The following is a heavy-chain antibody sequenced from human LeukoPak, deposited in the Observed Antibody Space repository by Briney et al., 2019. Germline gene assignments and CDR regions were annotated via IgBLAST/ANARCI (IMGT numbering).Heavy chain of an antibody. Sequence: ASVKVSCKASGYTFTDYYVHWVRQAPGQGLEWMGWINTNTGNPTYAQGFTGRFVFSLDTSVSTAYLQISSLKAEDTAVYYCARDLPYFDLWGRGTVVTVSS. CDR3: ARDLPYFDL. V-gene: IGHV7-4-1*02. CDR2: INTNTGNP. CDR1: GYTFTDYY. J-gene: IGHJ2*01.